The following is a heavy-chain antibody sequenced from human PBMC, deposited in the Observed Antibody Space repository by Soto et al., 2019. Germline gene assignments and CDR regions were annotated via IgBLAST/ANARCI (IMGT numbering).Heavy chain of an antibody. Sequence: GGSLRLSCVASGLTFTTYWMTWVRQAPGKGLEWVANIKQDGSEKYYVDSVKGRFTISRDNFRNSLFLQMNSLRAGDTAIYYCVKDGGYCSSATCYSPRNHYFDSWGQGTLVTVSS. J-gene: IGHJ4*02. D-gene: IGHD2-2*01. CDR1: GLTFTTYW. CDR3: VKDGGYCSSATCYSPRNHYFDS. CDR2: IKQDGSEK. V-gene: IGHV3-7*03.